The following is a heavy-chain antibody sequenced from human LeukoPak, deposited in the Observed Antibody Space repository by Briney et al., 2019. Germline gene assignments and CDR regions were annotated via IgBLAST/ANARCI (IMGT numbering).Heavy chain of an antibody. V-gene: IGHV3-53*01. CDR3: ARTRVTSRRGGYFDY. D-gene: IGHD4-17*01. J-gene: IGHJ4*02. CDR2: IYSGGST. CDR1: GFTVSNNY. Sequence: GGSLRLSCAASGFTVSNNYMSWVRQAPGKGLEWVSVIYSGGSTYYADSVKGRFTISRDNSKNTLYIQMNSRRAEDTAVYYCARTRVTSRRGGYFDYWGQGTLVTVSS.